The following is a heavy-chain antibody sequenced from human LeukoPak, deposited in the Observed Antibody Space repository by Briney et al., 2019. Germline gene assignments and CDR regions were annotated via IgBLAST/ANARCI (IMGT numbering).Heavy chain of an antibody. CDR1: GYTFTSYY. CDR2: INPSGGST. D-gene: IGHD6-13*01. V-gene: IGHV1-46*01. J-gene: IGHJ6*02. CDR3: ARSAYSSSWYSIYGMDV. Sequence: ASVKVSCKASGYTFTSYYIHWVRQAPGQGLEWMGIINPSGGSTSYAQKFQGRVTMTRDTSTSTVYMELSSLKSEDTAVYYCARSAYSSSWYSIYGMDVWGQGTTVTVSS.